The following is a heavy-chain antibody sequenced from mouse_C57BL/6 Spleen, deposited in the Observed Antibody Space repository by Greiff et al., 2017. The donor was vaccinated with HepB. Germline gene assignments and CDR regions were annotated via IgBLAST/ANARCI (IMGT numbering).Heavy chain of an antibody. CDR2: INPGSGGT. D-gene: IGHD1-1*01. CDR3: ARGEGSSSAWFAY. Sequence: VQLQQSGAELVRPGTSVKVSCKASGYAFTNYLIEWVKQRPGQGLEWIGVINPGSGGTNYNEKFKGKATLTADKSSSTAYMQLSSLTSEDSAVYFCARGEGSSSAWFAYWGQGTLVTVSA. V-gene: IGHV1-54*01. CDR1: GYAFTNYL. J-gene: IGHJ3*01.